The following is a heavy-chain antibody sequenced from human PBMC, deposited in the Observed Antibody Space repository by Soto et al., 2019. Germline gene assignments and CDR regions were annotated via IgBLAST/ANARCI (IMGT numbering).Heavy chain of an antibody. J-gene: IGHJ4*02. CDR3: AKAPRQNSNGWIYFDN. D-gene: IGHD4-4*01. CDR1: GFTFSAYA. Sequence: GGSLRLSCAASGFTFSAYAMHWVRQAPGRGLEWVAVISYEGSLKNYADSVKGRFTISRDNSKNTLYLQMNSLRREDTAVYYCAKAPRQNSNGWIYFDNWGQGTRVTVSS. CDR2: ISYEGSLK. V-gene: IGHV3-30*04.